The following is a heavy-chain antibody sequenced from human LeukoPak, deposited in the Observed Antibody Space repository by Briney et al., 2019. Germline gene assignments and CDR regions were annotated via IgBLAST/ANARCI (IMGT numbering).Heavy chain of an antibody. Sequence: PPGGSLRLSRAASGFTFSSYAMHWVRQAPGKGLEWVAVISYDGSNKYYADSVKGRFTISRDNSKNTLYLQMNSLRAEDTAVYYCARENAVAGPFDYWGQGTLVTVSS. J-gene: IGHJ4*02. CDR1: GFTFSSYA. CDR2: ISYDGSNK. D-gene: IGHD6-19*01. V-gene: IGHV3-30-3*01. CDR3: ARENAVAGPFDY.